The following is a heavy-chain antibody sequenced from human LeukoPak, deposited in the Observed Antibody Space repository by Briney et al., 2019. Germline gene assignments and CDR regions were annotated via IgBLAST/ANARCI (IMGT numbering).Heavy chain of an antibody. V-gene: IGHV3-21*01. CDR2: ISSSSSYI. J-gene: IGHJ4*02. Sequence: GGSLRLSCAASGFTFSGYSMNWVRQAPGKGLEWVSSISSSSSYIYYADSVKGRFTISRDNAKNSLYLQMNSLRDEDTAVYYCARDRLSLYKNYYDSSGYSDYWGQGTLVTVSS. D-gene: IGHD3-22*01. CDR1: GFTFSGYS. CDR3: ARDRLSLYKNYYDSSGYSDY.